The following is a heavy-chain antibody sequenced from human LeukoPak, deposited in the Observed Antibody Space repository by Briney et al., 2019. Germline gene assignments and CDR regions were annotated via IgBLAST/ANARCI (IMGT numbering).Heavy chain of an antibody. CDR2: IYYSGST. CDR1: GGSISSGGYY. Sequence: SETLSLTCTVSGGSISSGGYYWSWIRQHPGKGLEWIEYIYYSGSTYYNPSLESRVTISVDTSKNQFSLKLSSVTAADTAVYYCARVHAFGTPDSSGYYYYFDYWGQGTLVTVSS. CDR3: ARVHAFGTPDSSGYYYYFDY. J-gene: IGHJ4*02. V-gene: IGHV4-31*03. D-gene: IGHD3-22*01.